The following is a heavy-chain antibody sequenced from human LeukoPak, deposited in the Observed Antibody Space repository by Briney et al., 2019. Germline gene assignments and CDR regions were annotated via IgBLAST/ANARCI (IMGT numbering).Heavy chain of an antibody. Sequence: GRSLRLSCAASGFTFSSYSMHWVRQAPGKGLEWVAVIWYDGSNKYYADSVKGRFTISRDNSKNTLYLQMNSLRAEDTAVYYCARDQGGGRYYYGMDVWGQGTTVTVSS. V-gene: IGHV3-33*01. CDR1: GFTFSSYS. D-gene: IGHD3-16*01. J-gene: IGHJ6*02. CDR3: ARDQGGGRYYYGMDV. CDR2: IWYDGSNK.